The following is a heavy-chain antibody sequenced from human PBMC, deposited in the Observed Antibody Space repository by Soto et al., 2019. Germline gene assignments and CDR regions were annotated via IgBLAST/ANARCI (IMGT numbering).Heavy chain of an antibody. CDR2: ISYDGSNK. CDR3: AKAPTPPLYFDY. V-gene: IGHV3-30*18. CDR1: GFTFSSYG. J-gene: IGHJ4*02. Sequence: QVQVVESGGGVVQPGRSLRLSCAASGFTFSSYGMHWVRQAPGKGLEWVAVISYDGSNKYYADSVKGRFTISRDNSKNELYLQMNSLRAEDTAVYYCAKAPTPPLYFDYWGQGTLVTVSS.